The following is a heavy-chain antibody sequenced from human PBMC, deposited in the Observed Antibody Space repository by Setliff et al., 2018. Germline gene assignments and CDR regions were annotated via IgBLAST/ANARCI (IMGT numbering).Heavy chain of an antibody. V-gene: IGHV3-30*02. D-gene: IGHD2-2*01. CDR1: GFTFSSDP. Sequence: GSLRLSCAASGFTFSSDPMHWVRQAPGKGLVWVAFIRYNGADKYYADYVKGRFTISRDNDQNTLHLQMDSLRPEDTAIYYCAKHVPGYCSSTSCYGRDFDYWGQGTLVTVSS. J-gene: IGHJ4*02. CDR2: IRYNGADK. CDR3: AKHVPGYCSSTSCYGRDFDY.